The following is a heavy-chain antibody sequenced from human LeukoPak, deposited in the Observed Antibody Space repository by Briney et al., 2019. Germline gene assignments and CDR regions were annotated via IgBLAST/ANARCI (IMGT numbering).Heavy chain of an antibody. Sequence: GASVKVSCKASGGIFSSYAISWVRQAPGQGLEWMGGIIPIFGTANYAQKFQGRVTITTDESTSTAYMELSSLRSEDTAVYYCASPGITGTTGWFDPWGQGTLVTVSS. V-gene: IGHV1-69*05. CDR2: IIPIFGTA. D-gene: IGHD1-7*01. CDR1: GGIFSSYA. J-gene: IGHJ5*02. CDR3: ASPGITGTTGWFDP.